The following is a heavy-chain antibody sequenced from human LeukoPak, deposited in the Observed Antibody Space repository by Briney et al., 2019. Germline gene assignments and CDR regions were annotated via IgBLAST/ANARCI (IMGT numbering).Heavy chain of an antibody. D-gene: IGHD1-26*01. V-gene: IGHV3-7*01. CDR2: IKQDGSEK. CDR1: GFTFSSYS. Sequence: PGGSLRLSCAASGFTFSSYSMNWVRQAPGKGLEWLANIKQDGSEKYYVDSVKGRFTIFRDNDKNSLYLQMNSLRAEDTAVYYCARAGGTYYGIAFDIWGQGTMVTVSS. CDR3: ARAGGTYYGIAFDI. J-gene: IGHJ3*02.